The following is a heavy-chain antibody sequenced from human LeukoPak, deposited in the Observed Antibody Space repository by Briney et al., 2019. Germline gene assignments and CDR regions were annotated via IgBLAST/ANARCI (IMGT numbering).Heavy chain of an antibody. V-gene: IGHV4-30-4*01. CDR3: ARSRRAPYYIPLDY. D-gene: IGHD3-10*01. Sequence: SQTLSLTCTVSGGSISSGDYYWSWIRQPPGKGLEWIGYIYDSGSTYYNPSLKSRVTISVDTSKNQCSLKLSSVTAADTAVYYCARSRRAPYYIPLDYWGQGTLVTVSS. CDR1: GGSISSGDYY. J-gene: IGHJ4*02. CDR2: IYDSGST.